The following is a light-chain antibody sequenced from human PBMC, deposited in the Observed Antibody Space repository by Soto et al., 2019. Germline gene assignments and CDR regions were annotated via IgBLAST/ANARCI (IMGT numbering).Light chain of an antibody. Sequence: DIQMTQSPSTLSASVGDRVTITCRASHSISTWLAWYQQKPGKAPKLLIYKASSLESEVPSRFSGSGSGTEFPLTITSLQPDDFATYYCQQYDTYSSLAFGPGTKVEIK. CDR1: HSISTW. J-gene: IGKJ1*01. CDR2: KAS. V-gene: IGKV1-5*03. CDR3: QQYDTYSSLA.